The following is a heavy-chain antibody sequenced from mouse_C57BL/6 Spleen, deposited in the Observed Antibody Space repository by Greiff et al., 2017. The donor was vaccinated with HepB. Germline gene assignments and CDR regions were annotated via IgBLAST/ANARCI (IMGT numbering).Heavy chain of an antibody. Sequence: VQLQQSGPELVKPGASVKMSCKASGYTFTDYNMHWVKQSHGKSLEWIGYINPNNGGTSYNQKFKGKATLTVNKSSSTAYMELRSLTSEDSAVYYCASRGNDCDCNALDYWGQGTSVTVSS. D-gene: IGHD2-12*01. CDR2: INPNNGGT. V-gene: IGHV1-22*01. J-gene: IGHJ4*01. CDR3: ASRGNDCDCNALDY. CDR1: GYTFTDYN.